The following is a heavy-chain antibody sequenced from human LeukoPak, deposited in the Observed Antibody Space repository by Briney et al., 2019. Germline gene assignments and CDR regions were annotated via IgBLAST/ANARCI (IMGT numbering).Heavy chain of an antibody. D-gene: IGHD3-3*01. V-gene: IGHV4-39*01. CDR2: IYYSGRT. CDR3: ARAPNYDFWCGYLDY. Sequence: NTSETLSLTCTVSGASITSNIYYWGWIRQPPGKGLEWIGSIYYSGRTYYNPSLKSRVTISVDTSKNQFSLKLSSVTAADTAVYYCARAPNYDFWCGYLDYWGQGTLVTVSS. CDR1: GASITSNIYY. J-gene: IGHJ4*02.